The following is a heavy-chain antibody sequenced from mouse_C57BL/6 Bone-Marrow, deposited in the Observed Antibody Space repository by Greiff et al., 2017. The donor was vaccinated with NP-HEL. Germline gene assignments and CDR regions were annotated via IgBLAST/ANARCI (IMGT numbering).Heavy chain of an antibody. Sequence: DVMLVESGGGLVKPGGSLKLSCAASGFTFSDYGMHWVRQAPEKGLEWVAYISSGSSTIYYADTVKGRFTISRDNAKNTLFLQMTSLRSEDTAMYYCATIITTVVATGAMDYWGQGTSVTVSS. D-gene: IGHD1-1*01. V-gene: IGHV5-17*01. CDR1: GFTFSDYG. CDR2: ISSGSSTI. CDR3: ATIITTVVATGAMDY. J-gene: IGHJ4*01.